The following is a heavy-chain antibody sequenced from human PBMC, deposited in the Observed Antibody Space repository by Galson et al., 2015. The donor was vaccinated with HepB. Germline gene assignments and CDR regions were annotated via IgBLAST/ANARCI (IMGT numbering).Heavy chain of an antibody. J-gene: IGHJ4*02. D-gene: IGHD3-10*01. Sequence: SVKVSCKASGYTFTSYAMHWVRQAPGQRLEWMGWINAGNGNTKYSQKFQGRVTITRDTSASTAYMELSSLRSEDTAVYYCARGVVRGVISYFDYWGQGTLVTVSS. CDR1: GYTFTSYA. V-gene: IGHV1-3*01. CDR3: ARGVVRGVISYFDY. CDR2: INAGNGNT.